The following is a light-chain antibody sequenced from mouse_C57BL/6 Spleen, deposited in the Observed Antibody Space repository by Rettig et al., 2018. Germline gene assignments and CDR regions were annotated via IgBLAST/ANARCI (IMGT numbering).Light chain of an antibody. V-gene: IGKV4-70*01. Sequence: QIVLTQSPAIMSASPGEKVTMTCSASSNINYMHWYQQKPGTSPKRWIYDTSKLASGVPARFSGSGSGTSYSLTISSMEAEDAATYYCHQRSSWTFGGGTKLEIK. CDR1: SNINY. CDR2: DTS. J-gene: IGKJ1*01. CDR3: HQRSSWT.